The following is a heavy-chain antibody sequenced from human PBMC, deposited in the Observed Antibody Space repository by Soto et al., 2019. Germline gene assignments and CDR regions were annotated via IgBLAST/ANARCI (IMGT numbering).Heavy chain of an antibody. V-gene: IGHV3-30-3*01. D-gene: IGHD6-13*01. Sequence: GGSLRLSCAASGFTFSTFAMDWVRQAPGKGLEWVALISGDGSNQHYADSVKGRFTVSRDNSKNTLYLQMNSLRVEDTAVYYCARDTIASSWFPLPHWGQGTLVTVSS. CDR1: GFTFSTFA. CDR2: ISGDGSNQ. J-gene: IGHJ4*02. CDR3: ARDTIASSWFPLPH.